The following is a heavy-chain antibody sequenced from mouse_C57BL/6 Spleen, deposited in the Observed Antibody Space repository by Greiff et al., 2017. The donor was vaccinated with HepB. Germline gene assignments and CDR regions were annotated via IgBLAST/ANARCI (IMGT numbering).Heavy chain of an antibody. D-gene: IGHD1-1*01. CDR2: ILPGSGST. Sequence: VQLQQSGAELMKPGASVKLSCKATGYTFTGYWIEWVKQRPGHGLEWIGEILPGSGSTNYNEKFKGKATFTADTSSNTAYMQLSSLTTEDSAIYYFASRGGITTVVATDYWGQGTTLTVSS. V-gene: IGHV1-9*01. CDR3: ASRGGITTVVATDY. J-gene: IGHJ2*01. CDR1: GYTFTGYW.